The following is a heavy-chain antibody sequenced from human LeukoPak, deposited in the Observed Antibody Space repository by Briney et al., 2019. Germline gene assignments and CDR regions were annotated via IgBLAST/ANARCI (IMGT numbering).Heavy chain of an antibody. CDR3: ARAWSGYCSTIGGY. CDR2: INPDGSRI. J-gene: IGHJ4*02. Sequence: GGSLRLSCATSGFTFSSYWMHWVRQAPGKGLVWVSRINPDGSRINYADSVKGRFTISRDNSKNTLYLQMNSLRADDTAAYYCARAWSGYCSTIGGYWGQGTLVTVSS. CDR1: GFTFSSYW. V-gene: IGHV3-74*01. D-gene: IGHD3-3*01.